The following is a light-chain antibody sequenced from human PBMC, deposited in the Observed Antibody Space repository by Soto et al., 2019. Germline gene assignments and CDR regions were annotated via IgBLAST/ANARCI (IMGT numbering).Light chain of an antibody. J-gene: IGKJ1*01. Sequence: AIRMTQSPSSFSASTGDRVTITCRASQGISSYLAWYQQKPGKAPKLLIYAASTLQSGVPSRFSGSGSGTAFILTISCLQSEDFATSYCQQYYSYPPAFGQGTKVEIK. V-gene: IGKV1-8*01. CDR1: QGISSY. CDR3: QQYYSYPPA. CDR2: AAS.